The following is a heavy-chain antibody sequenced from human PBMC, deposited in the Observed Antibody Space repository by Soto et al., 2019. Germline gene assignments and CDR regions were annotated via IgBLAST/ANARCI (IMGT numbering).Heavy chain of an antibody. Sequence: SQPLSLTCVLSGDSVSSNSAAWNWIRQSPSRGLEWLGGTYYRSKWYNDYAVSVKSRITINPDTSKNQFSLQLNSVTPEDTAVYYCAREKAAAGHFDPWGQRTLVTVSS. V-gene: IGHV6-1*01. J-gene: IGHJ5*02. CDR1: GDSVSSNSAA. CDR3: AREKAAAGHFDP. CDR2: TYYRSKWYN. D-gene: IGHD6-13*01.